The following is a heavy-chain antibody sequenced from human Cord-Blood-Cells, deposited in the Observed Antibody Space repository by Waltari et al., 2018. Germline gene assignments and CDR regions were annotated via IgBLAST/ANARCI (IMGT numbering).Heavy chain of an antibody. D-gene: IGHD1-1*01. Sequence: EVQLVESGGGLGQPGGSLKLSCAASGLTFSGSAMHWVRQASGKGLEWVGRIRSKANSYATAYAASVKGRFTISRDDSKNTAYLQMNSLKTEDTAVYYCTRLGTTGTPDYWGQGTLVTVSS. V-gene: IGHV3-73*01. CDR2: IRSKANSYAT. CDR1: GLTFSGSA. J-gene: IGHJ4*02. CDR3: TRLGTTGTPDY.